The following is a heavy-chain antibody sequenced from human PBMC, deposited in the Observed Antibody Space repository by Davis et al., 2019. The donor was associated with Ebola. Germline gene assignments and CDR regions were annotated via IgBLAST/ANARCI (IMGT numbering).Heavy chain of an antibody. D-gene: IGHD3-3*01. CDR2: INHSGSN. V-gene: IGHV4-34*01. Sequence: MPSETLSLTCAVYGGSFSGYYWSWIRQPPGKGLEWIGEINHSGSNNYNPSLKSRVTISVDTSKNQFSLKLSSVTAADTAVYYCARLIIRYYYYGMDVWGQGTTVTVSS. CDR3: ARLIIRYYYYGMDV. J-gene: IGHJ6*02. CDR1: GGSFSGYY.